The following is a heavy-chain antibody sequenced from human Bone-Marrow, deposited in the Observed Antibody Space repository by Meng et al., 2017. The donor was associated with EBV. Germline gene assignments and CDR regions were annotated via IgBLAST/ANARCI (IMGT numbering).Heavy chain of an antibody. CDR3: ARVRGTGDHFHY. D-gene: IGHD3/OR15-3a*01. CDR1: VDSVSIGGYY. J-gene: IGHJ4*02. V-gene: IGHV4-31*03. CDR2: IYYSGST. Sequence: QLQDSGPGTVPPSHTLPLPLTVSVDSVSIGGYYWAGCRQHPGKGLETIGHIYYSGSTYYNPSLKRRVTISIDTSKNQFSLNLRSVTAADTAVYYCARVRGTGDHFHYWCQGTLVTVSS.